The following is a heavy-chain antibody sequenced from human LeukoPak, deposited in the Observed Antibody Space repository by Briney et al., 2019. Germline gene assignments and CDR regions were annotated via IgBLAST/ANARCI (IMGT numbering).Heavy chain of an antibody. CDR2: INPNSGGT. J-gene: IGHJ4*02. CDR3: ARVRSSGYDEVPLDY. CDR1: GYTFTGYY. D-gene: IGHD5-12*01. V-gene: IGHV1-2*02. Sequence: ASVKVSCKASGYTFTGYYMHWVRQAPGQGLEWMGWINPNSGGTNYAQKFQGGVTMTGDTSISTAYMELSRLRSDDTAVYYCARVRSSGYDEVPLDYWGQGTLVTVSS.